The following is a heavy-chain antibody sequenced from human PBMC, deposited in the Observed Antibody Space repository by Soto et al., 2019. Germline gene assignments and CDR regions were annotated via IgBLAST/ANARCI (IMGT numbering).Heavy chain of an antibody. Sequence: PGGSLRLGFSASVVPCSSYSMDWVRPAPGKGLEWVSSISSSSSYIYYADSAKGRFTISRDNAKKSLDLRMDSLRAEDTALYYCARTASAGRPGYYVMAVWGQGTKVTVSS. D-gene: IGHD6-6*01. V-gene: IGHV3-21*01. CDR2: ISSSSSYI. J-gene: IGHJ6*02. CDR1: VVPCSSYS. CDR3: ARTASAGRPGYYVMAV.